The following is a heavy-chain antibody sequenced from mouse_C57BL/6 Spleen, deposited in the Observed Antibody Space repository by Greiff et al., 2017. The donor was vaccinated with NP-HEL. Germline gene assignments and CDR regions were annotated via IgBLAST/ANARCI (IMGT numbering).Heavy chain of an antibody. Sequence: QVQLQQSGPGLVQPSQSLSITCTVSGFSFTSYGVHWVRQSPGKGLEWLGVIWRGGSTDYNAAFMSRLSITKDNSKTQVFFKMNSLQADDTAIYYCAKNAVDYYGSSYYFDYWGQGTTLTVSS. CDR3: AKNAVDYYGSSYYFDY. J-gene: IGHJ2*01. CDR1: GFSFTSYG. CDR2: IWRGGST. D-gene: IGHD1-1*01. V-gene: IGHV2-5*01.